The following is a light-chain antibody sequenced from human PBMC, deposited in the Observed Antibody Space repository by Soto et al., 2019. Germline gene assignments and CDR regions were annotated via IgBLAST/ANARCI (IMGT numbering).Light chain of an antibody. V-gene: IGKV1-5*03. CDR1: ESIDIW. CDR3: QYHKRYPRT. J-gene: IGKJ1*01. Sequence: DIQLTQSPSTLSASVGDRVTITCRASESIDIWLAWYQQRPGEAPKLLIYQASSLESGVPSRFSGSGSGTEFTLTISSLQPDDGASYYCQYHKRYPRTFGQGTKVEI. CDR2: QAS.